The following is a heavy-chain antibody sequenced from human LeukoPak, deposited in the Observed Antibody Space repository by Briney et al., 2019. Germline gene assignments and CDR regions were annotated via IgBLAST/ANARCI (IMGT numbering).Heavy chain of an antibody. CDR2: IYTSGST. CDR1: GGSISSGSYY. D-gene: IGHD1-26*01. CDR3: ARDEGATYNPFFDY. Sequence: PSQTLPLTCTVSGGSISSGSYYWSWIRQPAGKGLEWIGRIYTSGSTNYNPPLKSRVTISVDTSKNQFSLKLSSVTAADTAVYYCARDEGATYNPFFDYWGQGTLVTVSS. V-gene: IGHV4-61*02. J-gene: IGHJ4*02.